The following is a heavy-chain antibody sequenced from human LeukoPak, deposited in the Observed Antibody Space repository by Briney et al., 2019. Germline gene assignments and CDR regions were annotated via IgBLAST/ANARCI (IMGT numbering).Heavy chain of an antibody. D-gene: IGHD3-10*01. V-gene: IGHV1-8*01. CDR1: GYTFTSYD. CDR3: ARSGLPMVRGVIIKSYYYYGMDV. J-gene: IGHJ6*02. Sequence: ASVKVSCKASGYTFTSYDINWVRQATGQGLEWMGWMNPNSGNTGYAQKFQGRVTMTRNPSISTAYMELSSLRSEDTAVYYCARSGLPMVRGVIIKSYYYYGMDVWGQGTTVTVSS. CDR2: MNPNSGNT.